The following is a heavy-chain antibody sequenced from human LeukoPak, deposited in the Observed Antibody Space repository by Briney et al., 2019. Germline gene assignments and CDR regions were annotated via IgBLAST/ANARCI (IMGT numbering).Heavy chain of an antibody. CDR1: GGSFSGYY. Sequence: SETLSLTCAVYGGSFSGYYWSWIRQPPGKGLEWIGEINHSGSTNYNPSLKSRVTISVDTSRNQFSLKLSSVTAADTAVYYCARHPRGSGSYSLNWFDPWGQGTLVTVSS. V-gene: IGHV4-34*01. D-gene: IGHD3-10*01. J-gene: IGHJ5*02. CDR3: ARHPRGSGSYSLNWFDP. CDR2: INHSGST.